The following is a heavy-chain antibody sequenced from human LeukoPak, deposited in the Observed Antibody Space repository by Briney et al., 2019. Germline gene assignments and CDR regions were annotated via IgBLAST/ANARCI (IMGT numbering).Heavy chain of an antibody. J-gene: IGHJ4*02. Sequence: GGSLTLSCAASGFTFCTHSMYWLRQAPGKGLEWVSSISASSNFIHYAESVRGRFTISRDNAKNSLYLQMNSLGAQDTAVYYCARPATGYCSSAGCHWDSWGQGTLVTVSS. CDR1: GFTFCTHS. V-gene: IGHV3-21*01. D-gene: IGHD2-2*01. CDR3: ARPATGYCSSAGCHWDS. CDR2: ISASSNFI.